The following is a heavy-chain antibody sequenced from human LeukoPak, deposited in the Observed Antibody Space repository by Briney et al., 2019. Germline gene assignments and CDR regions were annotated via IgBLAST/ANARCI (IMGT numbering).Heavy chain of an antibody. Sequence: GGSLRLSCAASGFTFSTYAMHWVRQGPGKGLEWVAVISYDGSNKYYADSVKGRFTISRDNSKNTLYLQMSSLSAEDTAVYYCARTTIPHYYGSGSYALGYWGQGTLVTVPS. D-gene: IGHD3-10*01. J-gene: IGHJ4*02. V-gene: IGHV3-30-3*01. CDR1: GFTFSTYA. CDR3: ARTTIPHYYGSGSYALGY. CDR2: ISYDGSNK.